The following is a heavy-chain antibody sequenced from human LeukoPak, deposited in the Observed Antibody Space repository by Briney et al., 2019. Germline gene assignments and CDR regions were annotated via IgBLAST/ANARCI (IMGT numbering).Heavy chain of an antibody. CDR1: GFTFSSYG. J-gene: IGHJ4*02. CDR2: ISYDGSNK. Sequence: PGRSLRLSCAASGFTFSSYGMPWVRQAPGKGLEWAAVISYDGSNKYYADSVKGRFTISRDNSKNTLYLQMNSLRAEDTAVYYCAKEGMTTVTIFFEGVKYYFDYWGQGTLVTVSS. CDR3: AKEGMTTVTIFFEGVKYYFDY. D-gene: IGHD4-17*01. V-gene: IGHV3-30*18.